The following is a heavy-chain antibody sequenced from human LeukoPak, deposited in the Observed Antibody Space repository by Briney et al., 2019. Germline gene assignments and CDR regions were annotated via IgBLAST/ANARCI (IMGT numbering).Heavy chain of an antibody. CDR2: LKQDGSEI. CDR3: VGGDY. Sequence: AGGSLRLSCVASDFTFSNYWMSWVRQAPGKGLEWVGNLKQDGSEIYYLDSVKGRFTISRDNTKNSLYLQMNSLRAEDTAVYYCVGGDYWGQGTLVTVSS. J-gene: IGHJ4*02. CDR1: DFTFSNYW. V-gene: IGHV3-7*01.